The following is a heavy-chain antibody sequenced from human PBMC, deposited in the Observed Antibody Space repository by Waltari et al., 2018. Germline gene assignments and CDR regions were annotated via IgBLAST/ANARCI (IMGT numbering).Heavy chain of an antibody. CDR3: ARGERYAGAFDI. Sequence: QVQLQQWGAGLLKPSETLSLTCAVYGGSFSGYYWSWIRQPPGKGLEWIGYIYYSGSTNYNPSLKSRVTISVDTSKNQFSLKLSSVTAADTAVYYCARGERYAGAFDIWGQGTMVTVSS. J-gene: IGHJ3*02. D-gene: IGHD1-26*01. CDR2: IYYSGST. CDR1: GGSFSGYY. V-gene: IGHV4-34*11.